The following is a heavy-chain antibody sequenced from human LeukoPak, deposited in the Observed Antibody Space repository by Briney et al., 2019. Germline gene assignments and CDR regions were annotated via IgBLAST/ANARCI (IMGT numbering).Heavy chain of an antibody. CDR3: AKDGVGTYDILAGLGY. D-gene: IGHD3-9*01. CDR1: GYTFTGYY. CDR2: INPNSGGT. Sequence: ASVKVSCKASGYTFTGYYMHWVRQAPGQGLEWMGWINPNSGGTNYAQKFQGRVTMTRDTSISTAYMELSRLRSDDTAVYYCAKDGVGTYDILAGLGYWGQGTLVTVSS. V-gene: IGHV1-2*02. J-gene: IGHJ4*02.